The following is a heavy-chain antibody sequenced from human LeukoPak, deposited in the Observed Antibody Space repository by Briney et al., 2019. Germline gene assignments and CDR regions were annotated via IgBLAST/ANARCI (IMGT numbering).Heavy chain of an antibody. CDR3: ATEEIRQWLVRSDY. CDR1: GYTFTDYY. J-gene: IGHJ4*02. D-gene: IGHD6-19*01. V-gene: IGHV1-69-2*01. CDR2: VDPEDGET. Sequence: ASVKVSCKVSGYTFTDYYMHWVQQAPGKGLEWMGLVDPEDGETIYAEKFQGRATITADTSTDTAYMELSSLRSEDTAVYYCATEEIRQWLVRSDYWGQGTLVTVSS.